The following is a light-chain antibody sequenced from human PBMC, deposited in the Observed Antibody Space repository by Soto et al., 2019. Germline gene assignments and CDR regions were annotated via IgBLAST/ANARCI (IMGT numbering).Light chain of an antibody. Sequence: QSALTQHASVSGSPGQSITISCTGTINDIGSYKYVSWYQQHPGRAPQLIIYDVSYRPSGVSDRFSGSKSGNTASLTISGLRAEDEADYYCSSYTGSSTIFGGGTKLTVL. CDR1: INDIGSYKY. V-gene: IGLV2-14*01. CDR3: SSYTGSSTI. CDR2: DVS. J-gene: IGLJ2*01.